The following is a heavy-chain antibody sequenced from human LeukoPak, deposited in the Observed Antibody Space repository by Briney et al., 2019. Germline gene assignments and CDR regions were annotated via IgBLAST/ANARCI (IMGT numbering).Heavy chain of an antibody. Sequence: GGSLRLSCAASGFTVSSNYMSWVRQAPGKGLEWVSVIYSGGSTYYADSVKGRFTISRDNSKNTLYLQMNSLRAEDTAVYYCAGGGYYDSSGYPNDAFDIWGQGTMVTVSS. V-gene: IGHV3-66*01. J-gene: IGHJ3*02. CDR3: AGGGYYDSSGYPNDAFDI. CDR2: IYSGGST. D-gene: IGHD3-22*01. CDR1: GFTVSSNY.